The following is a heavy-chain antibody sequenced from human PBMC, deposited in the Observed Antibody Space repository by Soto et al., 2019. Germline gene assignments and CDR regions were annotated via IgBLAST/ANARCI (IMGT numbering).Heavy chain of an antibody. CDR3: ASVAQLGNWFDP. CDR1: GYTFTGHY. CDR2: INPNSGGT. Sequence: ASVKVSGKASGYTFTGHYMHWVRQAPGQGLEWMGWINPNSGGTNYAQKLQGRVTMTRDTSISTAYMELSRLRSDDTAVYYCASVAQLGNWFDPWGQGTLVTVSS. J-gene: IGHJ5*02. V-gene: IGHV1-2*02. D-gene: IGHD6-13*01.